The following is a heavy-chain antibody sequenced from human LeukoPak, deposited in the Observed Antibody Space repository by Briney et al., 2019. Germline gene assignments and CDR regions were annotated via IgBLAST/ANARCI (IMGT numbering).Heavy chain of an antibody. D-gene: IGHD3-10*01. CDR1: GYSITSDYY. J-gene: IGHJ5*02. CDR3: ARDSGSHYYGSGSYFNWFDP. CDR2: IYHSGST. Sequence: SETLSLTRAVSGYSITSDYYWGWIRQPPGKGLEWIGNIYHSGSTYYNPSLKSRVTISVDTSKNQFSLKLSSVTAADTAVYYCARDSGSHYYGSGSYFNWFDPWGQGTLVTVSS. V-gene: IGHV4-38-2*02.